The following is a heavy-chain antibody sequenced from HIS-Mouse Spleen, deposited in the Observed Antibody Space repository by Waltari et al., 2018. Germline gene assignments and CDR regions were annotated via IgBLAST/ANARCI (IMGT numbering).Heavy chain of an antibody. CDR3: AREIPYSSSWYDWYFDL. J-gene: IGHJ2*01. CDR2: IYYSGST. D-gene: IGHD6-13*01. CDR1: GGSISSSRYY. Sequence: QLQLQESGPGLVKPSETLSLTCTVSGGSISSSRYYWGWLRKPPGKGLEWIGSIYYSGSTYYNPSLKSRVTISVDTSKNQFSLKLSSVTAADTAVYYCAREIPYSSSWYDWYFDLWGRGTLVTVSS. V-gene: IGHV4-39*07.